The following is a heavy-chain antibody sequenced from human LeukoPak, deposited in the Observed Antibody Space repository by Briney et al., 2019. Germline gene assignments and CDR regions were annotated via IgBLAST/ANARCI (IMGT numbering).Heavy chain of an antibody. J-gene: IGHJ4*02. Sequence: PGGSLRLSCAASGFSFSTYSMNWVRQAPGKGLEWVSYIVGSSSTIYYADSVKGRFTISRDNAKNSLYLQMDSLRAEDTAVYYCATDSPETAAFDYWGQGTLATVSS. CDR2: IVGSSSTI. V-gene: IGHV3-48*04. CDR3: ATDSPETAAFDY. CDR1: GFSFSTYS. D-gene: IGHD1-1*01.